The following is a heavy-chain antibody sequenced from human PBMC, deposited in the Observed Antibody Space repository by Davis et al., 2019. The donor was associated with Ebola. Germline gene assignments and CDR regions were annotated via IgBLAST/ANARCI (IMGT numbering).Heavy chain of an antibody. CDR2: IYFSGAT. Sequence: PSETLSLTCTVSGGSITNYYWDWIRQPPGKGLEWIGHIYFSGATKYNPSLRSRATISVETSKNQFYLKLNSVTAADTAVYYCARDAADDYGVKFDYWGQGNLVTVSS. CDR3: ARDAADDYGVKFDY. CDR1: GGSITNYY. J-gene: IGHJ4*02. D-gene: IGHD4-23*01. V-gene: IGHV4-59*01.